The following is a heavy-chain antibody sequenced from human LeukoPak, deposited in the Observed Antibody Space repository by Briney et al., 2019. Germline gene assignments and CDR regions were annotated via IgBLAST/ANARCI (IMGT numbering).Heavy chain of an antibody. CDR1: GFTFSSYW. J-gene: IGHJ6*03. Sequence: GGSLRLSCAASGFTFSSYWMSWVRQAPGKGLEWVANIKQDGSEKYYVDSVKGRFTISRDNAKNSLYLQMNSLRAEDTAVYYCARIVGHSSSWYNYYYYYMDVWGKGTTVTVSS. D-gene: IGHD6-13*01. CDR2: IKQDGSEK. V-gene: IGHV3-7*01. CDR3: ARIVGHSSSWYNYYYYYMDV.